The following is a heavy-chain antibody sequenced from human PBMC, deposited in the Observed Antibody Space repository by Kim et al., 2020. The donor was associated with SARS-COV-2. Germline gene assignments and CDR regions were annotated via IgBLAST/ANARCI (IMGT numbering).Heavy chain of an antibody. Sequence: SVKGRFTISRDNSKNTLYLQMNSLRAEEPAVYYCATALKRFLEWFAVDYWGQGTLVTVSS. V-gene: IGHV3-23*01. D-gene: IGHD3-3*01. J-gene: IGHJ4*02. CDR3: ATALKRFLEWFAVDY.